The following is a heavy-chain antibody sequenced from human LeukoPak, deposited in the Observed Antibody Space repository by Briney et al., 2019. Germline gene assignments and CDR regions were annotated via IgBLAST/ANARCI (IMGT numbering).Heavy chain of an antibody. CDR2: IIETGASP. CDR1: RFSFSLYA. Sequence: GGSLRLSCAASRFSFSLYAMNWVCQARGKGLEWVSTIIETGASPYYADSVRGRFTVSRDSSKNMFYLQMNSLRAEDTAIYYCARWGAGSGGLDYWGQGTLVTVSS. J-gene: IGHJ4*02. CDR3: ARWGAGSGGLDY. D-gene: IGHD6-19*01. V-gene: IGHV3-23*01.